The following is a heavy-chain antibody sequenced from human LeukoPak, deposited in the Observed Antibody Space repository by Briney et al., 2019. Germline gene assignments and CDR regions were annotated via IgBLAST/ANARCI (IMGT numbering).Heavy chain of an antibody. D-gene: IGHD6-13*01. V-gene: IGHV1-8*03. CDR2: MNPNSGNT. CDR3: ARGRGSSWYVY. J-gene: IGHJ4*02. CDR1: VYTFTSYD. Sequence: GASVQVSCKASVYTFTSYDLNWVRQATGQGVEWMGWMNPNSGNTGYAQKFQGRVTITRNTSISTAYMELSSLRSEDTAVYYCARGRGSSWYVYWGQGTLVTVSS.